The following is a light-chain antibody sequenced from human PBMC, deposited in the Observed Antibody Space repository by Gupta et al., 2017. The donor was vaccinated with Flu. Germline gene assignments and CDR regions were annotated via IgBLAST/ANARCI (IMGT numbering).Light chain of an antibody. CDR1: GSNIGSNT. Sequence: SELPQPPSASWTPGQTVSISCSGRGSNIGSNTVNWYQQLPGPAPKLLVYSNNQRPSGVPDRFSGSKSGTSASLAISGLQAEDEADYYCAAWDDSLNGWVFGGGTKLTVL. CDR3: AAWDDSLNGWV. J-gene: IGLJ3*02. V-gene: IGLV1-44*01. CDR2: SNN.